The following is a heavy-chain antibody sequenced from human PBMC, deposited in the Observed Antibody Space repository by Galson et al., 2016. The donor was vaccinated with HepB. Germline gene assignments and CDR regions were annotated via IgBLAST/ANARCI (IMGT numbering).Heavy chain of an antibody. CDR1: GGSISTDDYY. CDR3: ARGVDAMDY. Sequence: TLSLTCTVSGGSISTDDYYWSWVRHLPGKGLEWIGYIYYSGSVYYNPSLESRVTISVDTSRSQFSLRVSSVTAADTAVYYCARGVDAMDYWGQGTLVTVSS. J-gene: IGHJ4*02. D-gene: IGHD2-2*01. CDR2: IYYSGSV. V-gene: IGHV4-31*03.